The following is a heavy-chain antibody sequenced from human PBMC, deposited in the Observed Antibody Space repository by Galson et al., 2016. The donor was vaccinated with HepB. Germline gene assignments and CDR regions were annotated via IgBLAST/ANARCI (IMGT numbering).Heavy chain of an antibody. Sequence: SVKVSCKASGYTFSNYDITWVRQAPGQGLEWMGWMNPNSANTGYAQKFQDRVTMTRNTSISTAFMELSSLTSEDTAIYYCARGIRNLLYSDYWAQGTLVTVSS. D-gene: IGHD1-14*01. CDR2: MNPNSANT. CDR1: GYTFSNYD. CDR3: ARGIRNLLYSDY. J-gene: IGHJ4*02. V-gene: IGHV1-8*01.